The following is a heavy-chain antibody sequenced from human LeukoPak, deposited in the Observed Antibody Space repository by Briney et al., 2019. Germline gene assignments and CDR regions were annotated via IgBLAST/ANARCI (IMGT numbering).Heavy chain of an antibody. CDR1: GYTFTGYY. D-gene: IGHD3-22*01. CDR2: INTNTGNP. J-gene: IGHJ4*02. CDR3: ARDRPRRGYYYDSSGYVN. Sequence: GASVKVSCKASGYTFTGYYMHWVRQAPGQGLEWMGWINTNTGNPTYAQGFTGRFVFSLDTSVSTAYLQISSLKAEDTAVYYCARDRPRRGYYYDSSGYVNWGQGTLVTVSS. V-gene: IGHV7-4-1*02.